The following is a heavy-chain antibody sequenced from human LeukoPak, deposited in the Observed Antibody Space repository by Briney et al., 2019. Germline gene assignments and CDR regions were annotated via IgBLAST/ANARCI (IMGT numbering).Heavy chain of an antibody. Sequence: PSETLSLTCTVSGGSISSYYWSWIRQPPGKGLEWIGYIYYSGSPNYNPSLKSRVTISVDTSKNQFSLKLSSVTAADTAVYYCARDHGGGYLLDYWGQGTLVTVSS. CDR3: ARDHGGGYLLDY. CDR2: IYYSGSP. D-gene: IGHD1-26*01. J-gene: IGHJ4*02. V-gene: IGHV4-59*01. CDR1: GGSISSYY.